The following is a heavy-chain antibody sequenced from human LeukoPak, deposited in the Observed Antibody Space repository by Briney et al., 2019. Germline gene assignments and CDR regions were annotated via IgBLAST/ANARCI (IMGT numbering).Heavy chain of an antibody. Sequence: GRSLRLSCALSGFTFSSYSMTWVRRAPGKGLGWVSYFSGRSESKSYANSVKGRFTISRDNAKNSLYLQMNSLRVEDTALYYCARPTGSYGFDIWGQGAMVTVSS. CDR1: GFTFSSYS. CDR2: FSGRSESK. CDR3: ARPTGSYGFDI. V-gene: IGHV3-48*01. J-gene: IGHJ3*02. D-gene: IGHD4-17*01.